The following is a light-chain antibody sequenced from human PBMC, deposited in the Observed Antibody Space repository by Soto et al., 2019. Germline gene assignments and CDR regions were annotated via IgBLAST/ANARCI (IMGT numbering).Light chain of an antibody. CDR3: QESYTLT. Sequence: DIQMTQSPSSLSASVGDRVSITCRASQSISSWLAWYQQKPGKAPKLLMFDTFSLESGVPSRFSGSRSGTEFTLTISSLQPDDYATYYCQESYTLTFGPETKVDIK. CDR2: DTF. V-gene: IGKV1-5*01. CDR1: QSISSW. J-gene: IGKJ3*01.